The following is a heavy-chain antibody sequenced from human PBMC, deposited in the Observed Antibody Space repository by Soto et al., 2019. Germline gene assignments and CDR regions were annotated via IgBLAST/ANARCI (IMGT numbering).Heavy chain of an antibody. D-gene: IGHD5-12*01. CDR2: ISTSGSTI. CDR1: GFTFSDYY. CDR3: ARLAPPIDY. J-gene: IGHJ4*02. V-gene: IGHV3-11*01. Sequence: LRLSCAASGFTFSDYYMSWLRQAPGKGLEWVSYISTSGSTIYYADAVKGRFTISRDNAKNSLYLQMNGLRAEDTAVYYCARLAPPIDYWGQGTLVTVSS.